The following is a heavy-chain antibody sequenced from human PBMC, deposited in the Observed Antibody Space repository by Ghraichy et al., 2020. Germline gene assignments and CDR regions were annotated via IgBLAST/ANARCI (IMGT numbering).Heavy chain of an antibody. J-gene: IGHJ3*01. V-gene: IGHV3-74*01. CDR1: GFTFYNYY. Sequence: GESLNISCAASGFTFYNYYMHWVRQAPGKGLEWVSRITTEGKTTIYADSVRGRFSISRDDAKNTVYLQLNSLRAEDTALYYCVRSFDFWGQGTMVTVSS. CDR2: ITTEGKTT. CDR3: VRSFDF.